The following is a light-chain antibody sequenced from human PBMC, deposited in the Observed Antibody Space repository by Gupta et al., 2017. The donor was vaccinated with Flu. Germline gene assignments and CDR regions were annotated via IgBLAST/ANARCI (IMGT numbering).Light chain of an antibody. CDR1: SRDIGGNNY. Sequence: SALTQPPSASGSPGPSVAISCTGTSRDIGGNNYVSWYQQHPGNSPKLMIDGGTNGPSGVPACFSGSTSGNTASLTVSGFQAEDEDDYYCGSYGINDVFGAGTKVTVL. J-gene: IGLJ1*01. V-gene: IGLV2-8*01. CDR2: GGT. CDR3: GSYGINDV.